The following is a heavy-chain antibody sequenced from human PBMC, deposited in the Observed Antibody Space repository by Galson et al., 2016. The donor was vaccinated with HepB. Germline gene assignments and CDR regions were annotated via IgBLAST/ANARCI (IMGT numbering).Heavy chain of an antibody. Sequence: LRLSCAASGFTFGGYAMHWVRQAPGKGLEWVANIKHDGSEKYYVDSVKGRFTISRDNAKNSVFLQMNSLRVEDTAVYYCARGMGCSGGSCPLQQVGGLYYYYYGMDVWGQGTTVTVSS. V-gene: IGHV3-7*03. CDR2: IKHDGSEK. CDR1: GFTFGGYA. CDR3: ARGMGCSGGSCPLQQVGGLYYYYYGMDV. J-gene: IGHJ6*02. D-gene: IGHD2-15*01.